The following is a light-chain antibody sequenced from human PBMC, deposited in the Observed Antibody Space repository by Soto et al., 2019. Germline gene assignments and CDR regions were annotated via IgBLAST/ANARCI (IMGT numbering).Light chain of an antibody. CDR1: QSISSD. CDR2: GAS. CDR3: QQYNNWPQT. V-gene: IGKV3-15*01. J-gene: IGKJ2*01. Sequence: ELVMTQSPATLSVSPGERATLSCRASQSISSDVAWYQQKPGQAPRLLIYGASTRAAGIPARFSGRGSGTEFTLTISSLQSEDFAVYYCQQYNNWPQTFGQGAKLEVK.